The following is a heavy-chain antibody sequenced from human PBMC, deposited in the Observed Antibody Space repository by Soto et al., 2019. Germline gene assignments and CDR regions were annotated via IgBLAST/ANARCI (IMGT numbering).Heavy chain of an antibody. Sequence: SETLSLTCAVYGGSFSGYYWSWIRQPPGKGLEWIGEINHSGSTNYNPSLKSRVTISVDTSKNQFSLKLSSVTAADTAVYYCARIQSGDFDYWGQGTLVTV. CDR1: GGSFSGYY. V-gene: IGHV4-34*01. CDR2: INHSGST. J-gene: IGHJ4*02. D-gene: IGHD2-15*01. CDR3: ARIQSGDFDY.